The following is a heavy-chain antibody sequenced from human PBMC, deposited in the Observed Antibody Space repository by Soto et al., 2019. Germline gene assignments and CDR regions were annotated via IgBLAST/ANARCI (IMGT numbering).Heavy chain of an antibody. CDR3: ARETYYDILTGYYNWFDP. J-gene: IGHJ5*02. CDR2: IYYSGST. CDR1: GGSISSGGYY. Sequence: PSETLSLTCTVSGGSISSGGYYWSWIRQHPGKGLEWIGYIYYSGSTYYNPSLKSRVTISVDTSKNQFSLKLSSVTAADTAVYYCARETYYDILTGYYNWFDPWGQGTLVTVSS. V-gene: IGHV4-31*03. D-gene: IGHD3-9*01.